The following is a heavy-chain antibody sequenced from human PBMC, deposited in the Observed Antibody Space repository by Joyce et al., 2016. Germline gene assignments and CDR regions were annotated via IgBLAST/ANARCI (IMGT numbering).Heavy chain of an antibody. V-gene: IGHV4-39*01. CDR3: ARNFHSSKYYPYYFDY. Sequence: LQLQESGPGLVRPSETLSLTCTVSDGPVNRSGYYWAFIRRPPGKGLEWIGTIHNSGTTYYNPSVKSRVTISIDTSTDQFSLKLSSVTAADTAVYYCARNFHSSKYYPYYFDYWGPGTLVTVSS. J-gene: IGHJ4*02. D-gene: IGHD3-10*01. CDR1: DGPVNRSGYY. CDR2: IHNSGTT.